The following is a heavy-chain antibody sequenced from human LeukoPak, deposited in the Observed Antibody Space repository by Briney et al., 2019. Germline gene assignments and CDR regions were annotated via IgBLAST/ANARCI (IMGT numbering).Heavy chain of an antibody. CDR2: ISYDGSNK. CDR3: ANGPSPIVVVITQDFQH. Sequence: PGGSLRLSCAASGFTFSSYGMHWVRQAPGKGLEWVAVISYDGSNKYYADSVKGRFTISRDNSKNTLYLQMNSLRAEDTAVYYCANGPSPIVVVITQDFQHWGQGTLVTVSS. CDR1: GFTFSSYG. D-gene: IGHD3-22*01. V-gene: IGHV3-30*18. J-gene: IGHJ1*01.